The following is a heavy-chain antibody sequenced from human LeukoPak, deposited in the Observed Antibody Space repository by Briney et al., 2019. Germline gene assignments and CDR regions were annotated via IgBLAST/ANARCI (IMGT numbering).Heavy chain of an antibody. CDR1: SYSISSGYY. D-gene: IGHD3-3*01. CDR2: IHHSGNT. J-gene: IGHJ5*02. CDR3: ARVPHGETIFGVVLYWFDP. V-gene: IGHV4-38-2*02. Sequence: PSETLSLTCTVSSYSISSGYYWGWIRQPPGKGLEWIGSIHHSGNTYYNPSLKSRVIISMDTSKNQFSLNVRSVTAADTAVYYCARVPHGETIFGVVLYWFDPWGQGTLVNVYS.